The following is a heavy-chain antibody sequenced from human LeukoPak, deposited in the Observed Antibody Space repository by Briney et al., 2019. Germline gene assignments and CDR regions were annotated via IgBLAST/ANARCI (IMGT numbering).Heavy chain of an antibody. D-gene: IGHD3-10*01. J-gene: IGHJ3*02. Sequence: GRSLRLSCAASGFTFDDYAMHWVRQAPGKGLEWVSGISWNSGSIGYADSVKGRFTISRDNARNSLYLQMNSLRAEDMALYYCAKSGPDAFDIWGQGTMVTVSS. V-gene: IGHV3-9*03. CDR1: GFTFDDYA. CDR2: ISWNSGSI. CDR3: AKSGPDAFDI.